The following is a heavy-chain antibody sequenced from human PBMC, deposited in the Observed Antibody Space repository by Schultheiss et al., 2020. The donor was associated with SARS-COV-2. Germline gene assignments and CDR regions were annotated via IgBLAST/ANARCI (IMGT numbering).Heavy chain of an antibody. Sequence: GGSLRLSCAASGFTFSSYWMSWVRQAPGKGLECVANINQDGSGKYYVDSVKGRFTISRDNAKNSLYLQMNSLRAEDTAVYYCASHHRWAGLFDYWGQGTLVTVSS. D-gene: IGHD1-26*01. CDR1: GFTFSSYW. J-gene: IGHJ4*02. CDR3: ASHHRWAGLFDY. V-gene: IGHV3-7*03. CDR2: INQDGSGK.